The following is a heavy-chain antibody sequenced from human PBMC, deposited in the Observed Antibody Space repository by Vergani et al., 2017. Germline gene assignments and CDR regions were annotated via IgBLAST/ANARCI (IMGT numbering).Heavy chain of an antibody. CDR2: ITGSGGST. Sequence: EVQLLESGGGLVLPGGSLRLSCAGSGFTFSSYAMNWVRQAPGKVLEWVSSITGSGGSTYYTDSVKGRFTISRDNAKNMLLLQMNNLRAEDTAIYYCAKQYFVAGNYLFDYWGQGTLVTVSS. V-gene: IGHV3-23*01. CDR3: AKQYFVAGNYLFDY. J-gene: IGHJ4*02. CDR1: GFTFSSYA. D-gene: IGHD3-9*01.